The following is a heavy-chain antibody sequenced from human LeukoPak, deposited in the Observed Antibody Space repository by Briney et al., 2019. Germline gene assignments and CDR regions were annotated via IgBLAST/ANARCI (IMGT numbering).Heavy chain of an antibody. D-gene: IGHD1-26*01. Sequence: PSETLSLTCTVSGGSISSSSYYWGWIRQPPGKGLEWIGSIYYSGSTYYNPSLKSRVTISVDTSKNQFSLKLSSVTAADTAVYYCARLLIAGATGGSAFDIWGQGTAVTVSS. J-gene: IGHJ3*02. CDR3: ARLLIAGATGGSAFDI. V-gene: IGHV4-39*01. CDR1: GGSISSSSYY. CDR2: IYYSGST.